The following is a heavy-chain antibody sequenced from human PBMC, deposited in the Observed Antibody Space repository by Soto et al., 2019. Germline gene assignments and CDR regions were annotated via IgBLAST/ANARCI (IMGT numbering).Heavy chain of an antibody. Sequence: GVSLRLSCAASGFTFSSYAMSWVRQAPGKGLEWVSAISGSGGSTYYADSVKGRFTISRDNSKNTLYLQMNSLGAEDTAVYYCARDPPLSVLVVVATDAFWGQGTLVIVSS. J-gene: IGHJ1*01. CDR3: ARDPPLSVLVVVATDAF. CDR1: GFTFSSYA. CDR2: ISGSGGST. D-gene: IGHD2-21*01. V-gene: IGHV3-23*01.